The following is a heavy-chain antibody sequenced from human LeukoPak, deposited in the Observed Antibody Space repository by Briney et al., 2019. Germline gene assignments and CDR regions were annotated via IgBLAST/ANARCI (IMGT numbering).Heavy chain of an antibody. J-gene: IGHJ4*02. D-gene: IGHD6-13*01. CDR2: IYSAGST. CDR1: GFTVSSNY. Sequence: GGSLRLSCAASGFTVSSNYMSWVRQGPGKGLEWVSLIYSAGSTFYADSVKGRFTISRDNSKNTLYLQMNSLRAEDTAVYYCATSGGSNWFFDYWGQGTLVTVSS. V-gene: IGHV3-53*01. CDR3: ATSGGSNWFFDY.